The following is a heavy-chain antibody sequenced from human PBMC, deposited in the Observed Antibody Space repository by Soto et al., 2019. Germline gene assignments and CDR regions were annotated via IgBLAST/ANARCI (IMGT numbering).Heavy chain of an antibody. CDR3: ARDTPLFSFGYQRGNYFDY. CDR1: GFTFRNYD. CDR2: IIYSGGST. Sequence: GGSLRLSCAASGFTFRNYDMSWVRQAPGKGLEWVSAIIYSGGSTYYADSVKGRFTISRDTSRNTLYLQMSSLRVEDTAVYYCARDTPLFSFGYQRGNYFDYWGQGALVTVSS. V-gene: IGHV3-23*01. D-gene: IGHD3-22*01. J-gene: IGHJ4*02.